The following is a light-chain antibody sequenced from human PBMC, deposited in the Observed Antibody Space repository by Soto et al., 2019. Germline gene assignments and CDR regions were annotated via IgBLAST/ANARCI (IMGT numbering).Light chain of an antibody. CDR3: CSYAGNSEV. Sequence: QSARTQPASVSGSPGQSITISCTGTSSDVGSYNLVSWYQQHPGKAPKLMIYEGSKRPSGVSNRFSGSKSGNTASLTISGLQAEDEADYYCCSYAGNSEVFGGGTKLTVL. CDR1: SSDVGSYNL. V-gene: IGLV2-23*01. CDR2: EGS. J-gene: IGLJ3*02.